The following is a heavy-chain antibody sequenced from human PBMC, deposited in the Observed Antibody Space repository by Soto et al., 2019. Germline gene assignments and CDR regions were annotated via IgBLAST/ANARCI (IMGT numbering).Heavy chain of an antibody. CDR1: GYSFTSYW. Sequence: GESLKISCKGSGYSFTSYWIGWVRQMPGKGLEWMGIIYPGDSDTRYSPSFQGQVTISADKSISTAYLQWSSLKASDTAMYYCARHRGPRDYYYGMDVWGQGTTVTVSS. CDR3: ARHRGPRDYYYGMDV. D-gene: IGHD3-10*01. CDR2: IYPGDSDT. V-gene: IGHV5-51*01. J-gene: IGHJ6*02.